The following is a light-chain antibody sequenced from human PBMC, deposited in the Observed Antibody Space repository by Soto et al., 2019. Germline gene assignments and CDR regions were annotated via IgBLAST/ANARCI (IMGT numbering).Light chain of an antibody. V-gene: IGKV1-5*03. Sequence: DIQMTQSPSTLSASVGDRVTITCRASQSIGVWLAWYQQKPGTAPKLLIYKTSTLDSGVPLRFSGSGSVTEFTLTISSLQPDDFAPYYCQQYINYFRTFGQGTKVEIK. CDR3: QQYINYFRT. J-gene: IGKJ1*01. CDR1: QSIGVW. CDR2: KTS.